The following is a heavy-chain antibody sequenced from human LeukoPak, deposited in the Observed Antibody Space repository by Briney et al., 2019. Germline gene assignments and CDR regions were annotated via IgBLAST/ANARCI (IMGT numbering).Heavy chain of an antibody. CDR2: IWYDGSNK. CDR3: AKVQGLLWFGELLTAFDY. J-gene: IGHJ4*02. CDR1: GFTFSSYG. Sequence: GGSLRLSCAASGFTFSSYGLHWVRQAPGKGLEWVAVIWYDGSNKYYADSVKGRFTISRDNSKNTLYLQMNSLRAEDTAVYYCAKVQGLLWFGELLTAFDYWGQGTLVTVSS. D-gene: IGHD3-10*01. V-gene: IGHV3-33*06.